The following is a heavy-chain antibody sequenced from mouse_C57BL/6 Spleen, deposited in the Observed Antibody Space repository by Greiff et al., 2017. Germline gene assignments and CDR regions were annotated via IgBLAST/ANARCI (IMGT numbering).Heavy chain of an antibody. CDR2: IYPGGGYT. Sequence: VQLQQSGAELVRPGTSVKMSCKASGYTFTNYWIGWAKQRPGHGLEWIGDIYPGGGYTNYNEKFKGKATLTADKSSSTAYMQFSSLTSEDSAIYYCARSLITTVHYAMDYWGQGTSVTVSS. J-gene: IGHJ4*01. CDR3: ARSLITTVHYAMDY. CDR1: GYTFTNYW. V-gene: IGHV1-63*01. D-gene: IGHD1-1*01.